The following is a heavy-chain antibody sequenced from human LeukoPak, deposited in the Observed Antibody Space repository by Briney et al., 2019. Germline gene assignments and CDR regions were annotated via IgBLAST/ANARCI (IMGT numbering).Heavy chain of an antibody. V-gene: IGHV3-7*01. D-gene: IGHD6-19*01. Sequence: PGGSLRLSCAASGFTFSSYWMSWVRQAPGKGLEWVANIKQDGSEKYYVDSVKGRFTISRDNAKNSLYLQMNSLRAEDTAVYYCARYVEREWLVSFNWFDPWGQGTLVTVSS. CDR3: ARYVEREWLVSFNWFDP. CDR1: GFTFSSYW. CDR2: IKQDGSEK. J-gene: IGHJ5*02.